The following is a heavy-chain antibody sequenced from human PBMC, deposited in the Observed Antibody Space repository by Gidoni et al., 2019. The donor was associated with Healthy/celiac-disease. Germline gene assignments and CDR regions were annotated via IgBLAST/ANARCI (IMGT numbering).Heavy chain of an antibody. V-gene: IGHV4-39*01. CDR2: IYDSGST. D-gene: IGHD6-13*01. CDR1: GGSISSSSYY. CDR3: ASAYSRLNLDAFDI. Sequence: QLQLQESGPGLVKPSETLSLTCTVSGGSISSSSYYWGWIRQPPGQGLEWIGSIYDSGSTYYNPSLKSRVTISVDTSKNQFSLKLSSVTAADTAVYYCASAYSRLNLDAFDIWGQGTMVTVSS. J-gene: IGHJ3*02.